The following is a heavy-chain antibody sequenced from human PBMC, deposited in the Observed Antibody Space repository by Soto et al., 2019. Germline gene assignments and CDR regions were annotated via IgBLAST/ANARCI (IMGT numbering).Heavy chain of an antibody. CDR3: AIYPLPPDYDFWSGPANLDY. V-gene: IGHV1-24*01. CDR1: GYTLTELS. CDR2: FDPEDGET. Sequence: GASVKVSCKVSGYTLTELSMHWVRQAPGKGLEWMGGFDPEDGETIYAQKFQGRVTMTEDTSTDTAYMELSSLRSEDTAVYYSAIYPLPPDYDFWSGPANLDYGGKGTLVTVSS. D-gene: IGHD3-3*01. J-gene: IGHJ4*02.